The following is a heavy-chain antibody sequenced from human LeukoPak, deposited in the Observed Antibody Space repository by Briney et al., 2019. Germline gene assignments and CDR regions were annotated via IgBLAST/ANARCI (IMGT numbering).Heavy chain of an antibody. Sequence: SETLSLTSTVSGGSISSSSYYWGWLRQPPGKGLEWIGSIYYSGSTYYIPSLKSRVTISVDTSKNQFSLKLSSVTAADTAVYYCARHSPTYYYNSSGYYPDYWGQGTLVTVSS. CDR2: IYYSGST. CDR1: GGSISSSSYY. CDR3: ARHSPTYYYNSSGYYPDY. J-gene: IGHJ4*02. D-gene: IGHD3-22*01. V-gene: IGHV4-39*01.